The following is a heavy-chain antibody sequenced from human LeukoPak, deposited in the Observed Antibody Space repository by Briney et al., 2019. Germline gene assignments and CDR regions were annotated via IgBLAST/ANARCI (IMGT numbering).Heavy chain of an antibody. D-gene: IGHD5-18*01. CDR1: GGSISSGSYY. CDR3: ARDTAWDWFDP. J-gene: IGHJ5*02. Sequence: SETLSLTCTVSGGSISSGSYYWSWIRQPAGKGLEWIGRIYTSGSTNYNPSLMSRVTISVDTSKNQFSLKLSSVTAADTAVYYCARDTAWDWFDPWGQGTLVTVSS. V-gene: IGHV4-61*02. CDR2: IYTSGST.